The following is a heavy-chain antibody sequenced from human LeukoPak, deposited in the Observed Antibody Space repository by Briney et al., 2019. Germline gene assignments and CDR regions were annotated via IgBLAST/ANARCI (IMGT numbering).Heavy chain of an antibody. D-gene: IGHD1-26*01. CDR1: GFTFSSYS. V-gene: IGHV3-48*01. J-gene: IGHJ4*02. Sequence: GGSLRLSCEAPGFTFSSYSMNWVRQAPGKGLEWISYISTSTTTIYYANSVKGRFTISRDNAKKSLYLQMNSLRVEDTGVYYCASWGEGALDNWGQGTLVTVSS. CDR2: ISTSTTTI. CDR3: ASWGEGALDN.